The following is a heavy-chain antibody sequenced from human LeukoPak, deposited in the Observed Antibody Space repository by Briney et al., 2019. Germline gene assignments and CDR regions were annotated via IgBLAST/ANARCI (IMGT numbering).Heavy chain of an antibody. Sequence: ASVKVSCKASGYTFTSCDIKWVRQATAQGLEWMGWMNPNSGNTGYPQKFQGRVTMPRNTSISTAYMELSSLRSEDTAVYYCARVGTTHDAFDIWGQGTMVTVSS. J-gene: IGHJ3*02. CDR1: GYTFTSCD. CDR2: MNPNSGNT. CDR3: ARVGTTHDAFDI. V-gene: IGHV1-8*01. D-gene: IGHD1-7*01.